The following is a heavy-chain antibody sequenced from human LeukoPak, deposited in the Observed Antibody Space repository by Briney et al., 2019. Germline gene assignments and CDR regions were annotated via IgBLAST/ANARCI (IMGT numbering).Heavy chain of an antibody. J-gene: IGHJ4*02. V-gene: IGHV3-30-3*01. CDR3: ARAHYGGVGAREGFDY. CDR1: GFTFSSYA. CDR2: ISYDGSNK. Sequence: PGGSLRLSCAASGFTFSSYAMHWVRQAPGKGLEWVAVISYDGSNKYYADSVKGRFTISSDNSKNTLYLQMNSLRAEDTAVYYCARAHYGGVGAREGFDYWGQGTLVTVSS. D-gene: IGHD1-26*01.